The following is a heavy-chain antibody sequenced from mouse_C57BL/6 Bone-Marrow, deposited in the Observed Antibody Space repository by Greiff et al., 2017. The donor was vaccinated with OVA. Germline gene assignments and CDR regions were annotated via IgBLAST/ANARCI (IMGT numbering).Heavy chain of an antibody. CDR1: GFTFSSYG. D-gene: IGHD4-1*01. Sequence: EVQGVESGGDLVKPGGSLKLSCAASGFTFSSYGMSWVRQTPDKRLEWVATISSGGSYTYYPDSVKGRFTISRDNAKNTLYLQMSSLKSEDTAMYYCARHTTWDWYFDVWGTGTTVTVSS. V-gene: IGHV5-6*01. CDR3: ARHTTWDWYFDV. CDR2: ISSGGSYT. J-gene: IGHJ1*03.